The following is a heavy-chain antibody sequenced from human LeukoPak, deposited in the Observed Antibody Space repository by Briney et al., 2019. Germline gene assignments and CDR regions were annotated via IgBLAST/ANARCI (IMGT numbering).Heavy chain of an antibody. Sequence: GASVKVSCKASGYTFTGYYMHWVRQAPGQGLEWMGWINPNSGGTNYAQKFQGRVTMTRDTSISTAYMELSRLRSDDTAVYYCARAGYGDYVGGDDAFDIWGQGTMVTVSS. V-gene: IGHV1-2*02. CDR3: ARAGYGDYVGGDDAFDI. CDR2: INPNSGGT. CDR1: GYTFTGYY. J-gene: IGHJ3*02. D-gene: IGHD4-17*01.